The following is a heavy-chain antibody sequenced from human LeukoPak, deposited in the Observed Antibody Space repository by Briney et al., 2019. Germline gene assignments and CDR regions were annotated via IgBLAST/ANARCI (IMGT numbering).Heavy chain of an antibody. J-gene: IGHJ4*02. CDR3: ARWGSRTPFDY. CDR2: IYYSGST. Sequence: SETLSLTCTVSGGSISSYYWSWIRQPPVKGLEWIGYIYYSGSTNYNPSLKSRVTISVDTSKNQFSLKLSSVTAADTAVYYCARWGSRTPFDYWGQGTLVTVSS. V-gene: IGHV4-59*01. CDR1: GGSISSYY. D-gene: IGHD6-13*01.